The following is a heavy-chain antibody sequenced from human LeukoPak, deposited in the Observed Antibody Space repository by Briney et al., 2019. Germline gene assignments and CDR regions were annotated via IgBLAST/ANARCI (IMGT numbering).Heavy chain of an antibody. CDR1: GFTFSSYW. V-gene: IGHV3-7*01. J-gene: IGHJ4*02. D-gene: IGHD1-26*01. Sequence: GGSLRLSCAASGFTFSSYWMTWVRQAPGKGLAWVANINQDGSGKYYVDSVKGRFTISRDNAKNSLYLQMNSLRAEDTAVYYCARNSGRREDYWGQGTLVTVSS. CDR2: INQDGSGK. CDR3: ARNSGRREDY.